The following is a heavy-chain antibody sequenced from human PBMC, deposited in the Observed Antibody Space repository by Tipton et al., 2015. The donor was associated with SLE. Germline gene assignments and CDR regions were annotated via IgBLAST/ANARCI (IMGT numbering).Heavy chain of an antibody. CDR3: ARDHPVAGPFDY. CDR1: GVSIRRGSYF. Sequence: TLSLTCSVSGVSIRRGSYFWSSIRRPAGKGLEWCGHIFSTGITDYNPSLKSRVSISADTSKNQFSLKLSSVTAADTAVYYCARDHPVAGPFDYWGQGTLGTVSS. J-gene: IGHJ4*02. V-gene: IGHV4-61*09. CDR2: IFSTGIT. D-gene: IGHD6-19*01.